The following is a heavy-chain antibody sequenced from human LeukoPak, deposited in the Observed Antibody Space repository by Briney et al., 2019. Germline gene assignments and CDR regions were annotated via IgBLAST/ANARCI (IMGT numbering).Heavy chain of an antibody. Sequence: GGSLRLSCVASGFTFSSYSMNWVRQAPGKGLEWVSSISSSSSYIYYADSVKGRFTISRDNAKNSLYLQMNSLRAEDTAVYYCARVLDNWFDPWGQGTLVTVSS. J-gene: IGHJ5*02. CDR3: ARVLDNWFDP. CDR2: ISSSSSYI. V-gene: IGHV3-21*01. CDR1: GFTFSSYS.